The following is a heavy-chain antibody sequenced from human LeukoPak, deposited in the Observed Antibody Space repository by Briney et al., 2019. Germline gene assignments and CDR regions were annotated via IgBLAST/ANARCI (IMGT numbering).Heavy chain of an antibody. CDR2: ISGSGGST. Sequence: GGSLRLSCAASGITFSIFAMSWVRQAPGKGLEWVSAISGSGGSTYYADSVKGRFTISRDNSKNTLYLQMNSLRAEDTAVYHCAKDLEYKVRGAIAYDYWGQGTLVTVSS. J-gene: IGHJ4*02. D-gene: IGHD3-10*01. CDR3: AKDLEYKVRGAIAYDY. V-gene: IGHV3-23*01. CDR1: GITFSIFA.